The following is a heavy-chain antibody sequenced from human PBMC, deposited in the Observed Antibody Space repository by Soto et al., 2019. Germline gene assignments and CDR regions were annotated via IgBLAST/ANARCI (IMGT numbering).Heavy chain of an antibody. CDR1: GGSFSGYY. Sequence: SETLSLTSAVYGGSFSGYYWSWIRQPPGKGLEWIGYIYYSGSTNYNPSLKSRVTISVDTSKNQFSLKLSSVTAADTAVYYCARGIAAAGTWGNYYYYMDVWGKGTTVTVSS. CDR3: ARGIAAAGTWGNYYYYMDV. V-gene: IGHV4-59*01. CDR2: IYYSGST. D-gene: IGHD6-13*01. J-gene: IGHJ6*03.